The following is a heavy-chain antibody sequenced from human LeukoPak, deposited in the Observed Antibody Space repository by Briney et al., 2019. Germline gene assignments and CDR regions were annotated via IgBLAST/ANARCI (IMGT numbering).Heavy chain of an antibody. Sequence: ASVKVSCKASGYTFTGYYMHWVRQAPGQGLEWMGWINPNSGGTNYAQKFQGWVTMTRDTSISTAYMELSRLRSDDTAVYYCARADCGGDCYLDYWGQGTLVTVSS. CDR3: ARADCGGDCYLDY. CDR1: GYTFTGYY. CDR2: INPNSGGT. J-gene: IGHJ4*02. D-gene: IGHD2-21*02. V-gene: IGHV1-2*04.